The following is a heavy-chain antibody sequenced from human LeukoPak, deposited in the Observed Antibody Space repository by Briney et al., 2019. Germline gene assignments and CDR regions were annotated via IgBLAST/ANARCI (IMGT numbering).Heavy chain of an antibody. J-gene: IGHJ5*02. D-gene: IGHD3-10*01. Sequence: SETLSLTCTVSGRSISSFYWSWIRQPPGQGLEWLGYIYYTGSTNYNPSLKSRVTISVDTSKNQFSLKLSSVTAADTAVYYCARTHYGSGSYYLRRDWFDPWGQGTLVTVSS. CDR2: IYYTGST. V-gene: IGHV4-59*12. CDR3: ARTHYGSGSYYLRRDWFDP. CDR1: GRSISSFY.